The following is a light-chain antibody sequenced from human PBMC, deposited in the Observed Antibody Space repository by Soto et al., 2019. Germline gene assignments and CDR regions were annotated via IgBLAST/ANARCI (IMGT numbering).Light chain of an antibody. V-gene: IGKV1-13*02. J-gene: IGKJ3*01. CDR1: QGISSA. CDR3: QQFNSYPRT. Sequence: AIQLTQSPSSLSASVGDRVTITCRASQGISSALAWYQQKPGQAPKLLIYDASSFESGVPSRFSGSGSGTDFTLTISSLQPEDFATYYCQQFNSYPRTFGPGTKVDIK. CDR2: DAS.